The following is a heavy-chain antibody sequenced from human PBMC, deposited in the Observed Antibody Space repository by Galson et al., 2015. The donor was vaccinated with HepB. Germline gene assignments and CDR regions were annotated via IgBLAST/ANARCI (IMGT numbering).Heavy chain of an antibody. CDR3: ARTKYGYVWGSYRYSIDY. D-gene: IGHD3-16*02. J-gene: IGHJ4*02. Sequence: PPLITPSKTLTLTCTFSGFSLPSSGMCVSWIRQHQGKALEWLALIDWDDDKYYSTSLKTRLTISKDTFKNQVVLTMTNMDPVDTATYYCARTKYGYVWGSYRYSIDYWGQGTLVTVSS. CDR2: IDWDDDK. V-gene: IGHV2-70*01. CDR1: GFSLPSSGMC.